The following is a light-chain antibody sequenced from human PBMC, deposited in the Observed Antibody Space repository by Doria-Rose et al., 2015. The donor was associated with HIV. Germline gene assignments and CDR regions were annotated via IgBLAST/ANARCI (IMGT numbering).Light chain of an antibody. CDR1: QSCSSTY. Sequence: EIVMTQSPGTLSLSPGARATLSCRASQSCSSTYLAWYQQKPGQAPSLLIYDGSTRATGIPDRFSASGSGTDFTLTINRLEPEDFALYYCHQYGTSWTFGQGTKVEI. CDR3: HQYGTSWT. J-gene: IGKJ1*01. CDR2: DGS. V-gene: IGKV3-20*01.